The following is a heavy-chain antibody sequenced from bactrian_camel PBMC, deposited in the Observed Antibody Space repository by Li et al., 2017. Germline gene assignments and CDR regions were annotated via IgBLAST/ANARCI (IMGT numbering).Heavy chain of an antibody. CDR3: AAAPFVAYCPESPDEYQY. CDR1: GYTYNRNC. V-gene: IGHV3S1*01. CDR2: IATGSGNT. D-gene: IGHD3*01. Sequence: HVQLVESGGGSVQAGGSLRLSCAASGYTYNRNCMAWFRQTPGKEREGVARIATGSGNTYYADSVKGRFTISQDNAKNTVYLQMNNLKPEDTAIYYCAAAPFVAYCPESPDEYQYWGQGTQVTVS. J-gene: IGHJ4*01.